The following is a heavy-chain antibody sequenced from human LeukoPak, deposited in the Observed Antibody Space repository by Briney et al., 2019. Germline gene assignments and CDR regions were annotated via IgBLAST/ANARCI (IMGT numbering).Heavy chain of an antibody. CDR3: ARAPDAYYYDSSGYGDY. J-gene: IGHJ4*02. CDR1: GFTFSSYA. D-gene: IGHD3-22*01. V-gene: IGHV3-30-3*01. Sequence: PGGSLRLSCAASGFTFSSYAMHWVRQAPGKGLEWVAVISYDGSNKYYADSVKGRFTISRDNSKNTLYLQMNSLRAEDTAVYYCARAPDAYYYDSSGYGDYWGQGTLVTVSS. CDR2: ISYDGSNK.